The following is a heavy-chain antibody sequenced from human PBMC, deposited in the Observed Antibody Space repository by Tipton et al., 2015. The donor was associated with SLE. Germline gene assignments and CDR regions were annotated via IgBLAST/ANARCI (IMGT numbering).Heavy chain of an antibody. CDR3: ARGYCSDGVCYGFGFFDY. D-gene: IGHD2-8*01. V-gene: IGHV4-39*07. J-gene: IGHJ4*02. Sequence: TLSLTCTVSGGSIRSSRHFWGWIRQPPGKGLEWIGVLYYSGNTYYNPSLKSPVTLSIDTSKNQFSLKMRSVTDADTAVYFCARGYCSDGVCYGFGFFDYWCQGNLVTVSS. CDR2: LYYSGNT. CDR1: GGSIRSSRHF.